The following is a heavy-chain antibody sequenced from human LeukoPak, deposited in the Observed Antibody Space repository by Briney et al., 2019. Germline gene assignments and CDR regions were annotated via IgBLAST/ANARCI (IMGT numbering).Heavy chain of an antibody. V-gene: IGHV3-30*04. D-gene: IGHD3-22*01. CDR3: AREFHDSSGYYYAFDT. J-gene: IGHJ3*02. Sequence: GGSLRLSCAASGFTFSSYAMHWVRQAPGKGLEWVSVISFDGSNKYYADSVKGRFTISRDNSKNTLYLQMNSLRAEDTAVYYCAREFHDSSGYYYAFDTWGQGTMVTVSS. CDR2: ISFDGSNK. CDR1: GFTFSSYA.